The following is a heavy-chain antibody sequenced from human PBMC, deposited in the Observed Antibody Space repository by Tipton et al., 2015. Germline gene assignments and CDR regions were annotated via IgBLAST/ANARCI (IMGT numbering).Heavy chain of an antibody. V-gene: IGHV4-59*01. CDR1: GFTFSSYE. CDR2: IQYSGST. Sequence: LRLSCAASGFTFSSYEMNWVRQAPGKGLEWIGYIQYSGSTNYNPSLKSRVTISVDTSKTQFSLKMSSVTASDTAVYYCARARGRHGGLFDSWGQGILVTVSS. D-gene: IGHD4-23*01. J-gene: IGHJ4*02. CDR3: ARARGRHGGLFDS.